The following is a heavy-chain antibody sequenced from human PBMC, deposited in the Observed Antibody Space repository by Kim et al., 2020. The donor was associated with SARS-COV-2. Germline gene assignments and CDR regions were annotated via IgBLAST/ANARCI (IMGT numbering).Heavy chain of an antibody. CDR1: GFTFSSNW. CDR3: AREGYDILTEYYFDY. Sequence: GGSLRLSCAASGFTFSSNWMSWVRQAPGKGLEWVANIKQDGSEKYYVDSVKGRFTISRDNAKNSLYLQMNSLRAEDTAVYYCAREGYDILTEYYFDYWR. D-gene: IGHD3-9*01. V-gene: IGHV3-7*01. J-gene: IGHJ4*01. CDR2: IKQDGSEK.